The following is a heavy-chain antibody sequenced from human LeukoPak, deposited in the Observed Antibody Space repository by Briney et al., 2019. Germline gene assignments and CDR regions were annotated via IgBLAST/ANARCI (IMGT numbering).Heavy chain of an antibody. J-gene: IGHJ4*02. CDR3: ARGGRNYDYVWGSYRRRYFDY. V-gene: IGHV4-59*12. D-gene: IGHD3-16*02. CDR1: GGSISSYY. CDR2: IYYSGST. Sequence: SETLSLTCTVSGGSISSYYWSWIRQPPGKGLEWIGYIYYSGSTNYNPSLKSRVTISVDTSKNQFSLKLSSVTAADTAVYYCARGGRNYDYVWGSYRRRYFDYWGQGTLVTVSS.